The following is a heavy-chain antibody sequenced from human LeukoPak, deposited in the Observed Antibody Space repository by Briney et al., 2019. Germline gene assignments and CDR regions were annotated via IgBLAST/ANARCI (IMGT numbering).Heavy chain of an antibody. V-gene: IGHV1-2*02. J-gene: IGHJ4*02. D-gene: IGHD2-21*01. CDR1: GYTFTAYY. Sequence: GASVKVSCKASGYTFTAYYMHWVRQAPGQGLEWMGWINPSSAYTKYGQNFQGRVTMTRDTSISTAYMELSRLTSDDTAVYYCAGGDPRRGYWGQGTLVTVS. CDR2: INPSSAYT. CDR3: AGGDPRRGY.